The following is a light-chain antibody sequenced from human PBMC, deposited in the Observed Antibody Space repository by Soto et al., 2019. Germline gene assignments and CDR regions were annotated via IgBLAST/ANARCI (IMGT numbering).Light chain of an antibody. V-gene: IGKV3-20*01. CDR1: QSVSSSY. CDR2: GAS. J-gene: IGKJ1*01. Sequence: EIVMTQSPATLSVSPGERATLSCRASQSVSSSYLAWYQQKLGQAPRLLIYGASSRATGIPDRFSDSGSGTDFTLTISRLEPEDFAVYYCQQYGSSRWTFGQGTKVDIK. CDR3: QQYGSSRWT.